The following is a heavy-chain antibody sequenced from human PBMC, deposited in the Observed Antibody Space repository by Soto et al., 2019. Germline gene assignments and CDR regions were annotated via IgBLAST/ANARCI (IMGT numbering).Heavy chain of an antibody. Sequence: ASVKVSCKASGYTFTSYAMHWVRQAPGQRLEWMGWINAGNGNTKYSQKFQGRVTITRDTSASTAYMELSSLRSEDTAVYYCARGTDYYDSFTTVYPTWFDTWCQQNLVTVSS. CDR1: GYTFTSYA. J-gene: IGHJ5*02. CDR3: ARGTDYYDSFTTVYPTWFDT. D-gene: IGHD3-9*01. CDR2: INAGNGNT. V-gene: IGHV1-3*01.